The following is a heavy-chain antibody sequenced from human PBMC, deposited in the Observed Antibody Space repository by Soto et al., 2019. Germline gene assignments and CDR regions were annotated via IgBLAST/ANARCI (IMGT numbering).Heavy chain of an antibody. V-gene: IGHV1-2*04. J-gene: IGHJ3*02. D-gene: IGHD3-22*01. CDR1: GYTFTGYY. CDR2: INPNSGGT. CDR3: ARVGRYYYDSVAAFDI. Sequence: ASVKVSCKASGYTFTGYYMHWGRQAPGQGLEWMGWINPNSGGTNYAQKFQGWVTMTRDTSISTAYMELSRLRSDDTAVYYCARVGRYYYDSVAAFDIWGQGTMVTVS.